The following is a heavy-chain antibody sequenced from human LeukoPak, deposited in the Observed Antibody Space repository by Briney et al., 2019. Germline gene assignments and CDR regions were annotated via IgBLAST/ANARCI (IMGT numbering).Heavy chain of an antibody. CDR3: ARDVIVGASTGWFDP. V-gene: IGHV1-18*01. Sequence: ASVKVSCKASGYTFSSYGISRVRQAPGQGLEWMGWISAYNGNTNYAQKLQGRVTMTTDTSTSTAYMELRSLRSDDTAVYYCARDVIVGASTGWFDPWGQGTLVTVSS. CDR2: ISAYNGNT. J-gene: IGHJ5*02. D-gene: IGHD1-26*01. CDR1: GYTFSSYG.